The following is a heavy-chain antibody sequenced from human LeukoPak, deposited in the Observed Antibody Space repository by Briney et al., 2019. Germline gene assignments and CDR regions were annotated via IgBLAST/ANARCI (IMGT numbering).Heavy chain of an antibody. Sequence: PSETLSLTCAVSGGSISSGGYCWGWVRQPPGKGREWIGYIYHSGSTYYNPSLKTRVTISVDTSKNHFSLKLSSVTAADTAVYSCARGTTTVTTLGVYWGQGTLVTVSS. D-gene: IGHD4-17*01. J-gene: IGHJ4*02. CDR2: IYHSGST. CDR3: ARGTTTVTTLGVY. CDR1: GGSISSGGYC. V-gene: IGHV4-30-2*01.